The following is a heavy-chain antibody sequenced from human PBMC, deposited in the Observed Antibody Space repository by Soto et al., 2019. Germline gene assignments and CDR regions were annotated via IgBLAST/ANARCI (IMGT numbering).Heavy chain of an antibody. Sequence: ASVKVSCKASGYTFTTYAMHWVRQAPGQRLEWMGWINAGNGNTKYSQKFQGRVTISKDTSKNQVVLTMTNMDPVDTATYYCARLRVGATYFDYWGQGTLVTVSS. J-gene: IGHJ4*02. CDR1: GYTFTTYA. V-gene: IGHV1-3*01. CDR2: INAGNGNT. CDR3: ARLRVGATYFDY. D-gene: IGHD1-26*01.